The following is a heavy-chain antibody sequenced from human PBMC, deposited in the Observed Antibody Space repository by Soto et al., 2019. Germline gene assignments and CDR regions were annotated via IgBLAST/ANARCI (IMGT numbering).Heavy chain of an antibody. CDR3: ASATHSGYSYGEDY. Sequence: GEYVKISCKGSGYSFTSYWISWVRQMPGKCLEWTGSIDPSDSYTNYIPSFQGHVTISADKSISTAYLQWSSLKASDTAMYYCASATHSGYSYGEDYWGPGTLVTVSS. D-gene: IGHD5-18*01. CDR2: IDPSDSYT. CDR1: GYSFTSYW. J-gene: IGHJ4*02. V-gene: IGHV5-10-1*01.